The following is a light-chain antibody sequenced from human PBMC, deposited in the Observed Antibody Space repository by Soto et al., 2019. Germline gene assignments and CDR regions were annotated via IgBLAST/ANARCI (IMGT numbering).Light chain of an antibody. CDR2: AAS. CDR1: QTGDSRY. CDR3: QQYDSTVWT. J-gene: IGKJ1*01. V-gene: IGKV3-20*01. Sequence: EIVLTQSPGTLSLSPGETATLSCRASQTGDSRYLAWYQQKRGQAPRLLIYAASSRATGVPDRFSGSGSGTDFTLTIRRLEPEDFAVSYCQQYDSTVWTFGQGTKV.